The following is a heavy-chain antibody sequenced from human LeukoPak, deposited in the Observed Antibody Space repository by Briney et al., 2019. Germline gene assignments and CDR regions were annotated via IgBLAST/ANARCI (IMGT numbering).Heavy chain of an antibody. J-gene: IGHJ4*02. CDR3: ARDSSSGWYLSPPHY. V-gene: IGHV1-18*01. CDR1: GYTFTSYG. D-gene: IGHD6-19*01. CDR2: ISAYNGNT. Sequence: ASEKVSCKASGYTFTSYGISWVRQAPGQGLEWMGWISAYNGNTNYAQKLQGRVTMTTDTSTSTAYMELRSLRSDDTAVYYCARDSSSGWYLSPPHYWGQGTLVTVSS.